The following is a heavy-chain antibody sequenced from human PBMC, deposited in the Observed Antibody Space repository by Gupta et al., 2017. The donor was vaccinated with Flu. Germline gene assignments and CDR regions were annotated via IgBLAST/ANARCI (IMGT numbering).Heavy chain of an antibody. V-gene: IGHV1-18*01. CDR3: ARVSSFGYGDYGAMFDY. CDR1: GYTFTSYG. J-gene: IGHJ4*02. CDR2: ISAYNGNT. D-gene: IGHD4-17*01. Sequence: QVQLVQSGAEVKKPGASVKVSCKASGYTFTSYGISWVRQAPGQGLEWMGGISAYNGNTNYAQKVQGRVTMTTDTSTSTAYMELRSLRSDDTAVYFCARVSSFGYGDYGAMFDYWGQGTLGTVSS.